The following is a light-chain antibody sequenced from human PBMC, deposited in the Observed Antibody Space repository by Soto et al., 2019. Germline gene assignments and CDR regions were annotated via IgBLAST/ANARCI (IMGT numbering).Light chain of an antibody. CDR2: DVS. J-gene: IGLJ1*01. V-gene: IGLV2-14*03. CDR3: SSYTSSSTPV. Sequence: QSVLTQPASVSGSPGQSITISCTGTSSDVGAYKYVSWYQQHPGKTPKPMIYDVSARPSGVSNRFSGSKSANTASLTISGLQAEDESDYYCSSYTSSSTPVFGTGTKLTVL. CDR1: SSDVGAYKY.